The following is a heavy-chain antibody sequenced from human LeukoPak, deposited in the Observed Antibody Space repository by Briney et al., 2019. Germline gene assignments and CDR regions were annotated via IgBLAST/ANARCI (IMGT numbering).Heavy chain of an antibody. D-gene: IGHD4-11*01. J-gene: IGHJ5*02. Sequence: GASVKVSCKVSGYTLTELSMHWVRQAPGKGLEWMGGFDPEDGETIYAQKFQGRVTMTEDTSTDTAYMELSSLRSEDTAVYYCATDPGLHPSRPDLGGFDPWGQGTLVTVSS. CDR3: ATDPGLHPSRPDLGGFDP. CDR2: FDPEDGET. V-gene: IGHV1-24*01. CDR1: GYTLTELS.